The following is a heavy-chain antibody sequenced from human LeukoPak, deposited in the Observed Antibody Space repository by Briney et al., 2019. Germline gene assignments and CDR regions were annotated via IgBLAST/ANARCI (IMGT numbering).Heavy chain of an antibody. Sequence: PGGSLRLSCAASGFTFSAYWMHWVRQAPGKGLVWVSRINTDGSSTSYADSVKGRFTISRDNAKNTLYLQMNSLRAEDTAVYYCARVWGEIYMDVWGKGTTVTVSS. J-gene: IGHJ6*03. CDR1: GFTFSAYW. CDR2: INTDGSST. D-gene: IGHD2-21*01. V-gene: IGHV3-74*01. CDR3: ARVWGEIYMDV.